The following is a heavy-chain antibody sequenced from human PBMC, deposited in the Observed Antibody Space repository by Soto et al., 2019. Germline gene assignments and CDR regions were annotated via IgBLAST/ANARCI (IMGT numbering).Heavy chain of an antibody. CDR1: GCTFSSYA. CDR2: IIPIFGTA. V-gene: IGHV1-69*06. J-gene: IGHJ3*02. D-gene: IGHD1-26*01. Sequence: ASVKVSCKASGCTFSSYAISWVRQAPGQGLGWMGGIIPIFGTANYAQKFQGRVTITADKSTSTAYMELSSLRSEDTAVYYCARVRQRGDSGSYYHFLAAFDILGQGTMVNVSS. CDR3: ARVRQRGDSGSYYHFLAAFDI.